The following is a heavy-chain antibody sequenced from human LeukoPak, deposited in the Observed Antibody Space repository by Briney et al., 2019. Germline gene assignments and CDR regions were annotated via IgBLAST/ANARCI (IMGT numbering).Heavy chain of an antibody. CDR2: ISGDGDST. CDR3: AKDGVGGYAYGDYYYYYMDV. D-gene: IGHD5-18*01. Sequence: GGSLRLSCVDSGFTFSSYAMSWVRQAPGKGLEWVSGISGDGDSTYNADPVKGRFTISRDNSKNTLYLQMNSLRAEDTAVYYCAKDGVGGYAYGDYYYYYMDVWGKGTTVTVSS. J-gene: IGHJ6*03. CDR1: GFTFSSYA. V-gene: IGHV3-23*01.